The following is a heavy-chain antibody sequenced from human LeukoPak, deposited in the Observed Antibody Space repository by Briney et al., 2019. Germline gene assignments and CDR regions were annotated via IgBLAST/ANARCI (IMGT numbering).Heavy chain of an antibody. CDR3: ARGVLLWFGESENWFDP. D-gene: IGHD3-10*01. CDR2: INPNSGGT. V-gene: IGHV1-2*02. J-gene: IGHJ5*02. Sequence: ASVKVSCKAPGYTFTGYYMHWVRQAPGQGLEWMGWINPNSGGTNYAQKFQGRVTMTRDTSISTAYMELSRLRSDDTAVYYCARGVLLWFGESENWFDPWGQGTLVTVSS. CDR1: GYTFTGYY.